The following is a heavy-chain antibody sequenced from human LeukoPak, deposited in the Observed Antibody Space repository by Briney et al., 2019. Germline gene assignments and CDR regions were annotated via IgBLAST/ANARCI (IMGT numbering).Heavy chain of an antibody. D-gene: IGHD3-16*01. CDR1: GGSISSGGYY. V-gene: IGHV4-31*03. CDR3: ARSHLSYYDYVWGLGWIDP. Sequence: SETLSLTCTLSGGSISSGGYYWSWIRQHPGKGLEWIGYIYYSGSTYYNPSLKSRVTISVDTSKNQFSLKLSSVTAADTAVYYCARSHLSYYDYVWGLGWIDPWGQGTLVTVSS. CDR2: IYYSGST. J-gene: IGHJ5*02.